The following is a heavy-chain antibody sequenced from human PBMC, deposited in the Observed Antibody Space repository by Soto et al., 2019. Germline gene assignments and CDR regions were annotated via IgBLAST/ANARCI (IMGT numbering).Heavy chain of an antibody. D-gene: IGHD3-22*01. V-gene: IGHV3-74*01. CDR3: ARDENSYDNSGSLGWFDY. CDR1: GFTFSNYW. Sequence: PGGSLRLSCAASGFTFSNYWMHWVRQAPGKGLEWISGMSSDGSNIYYGDSVKGRFTISRDNSKNTLYLQMNSLRAEDTAVYYCARDENSYDNSGSLGWFDYWGQGTLVTVSS. J-gene: IGHJ4*02. CDR2: MSSDGSNI.